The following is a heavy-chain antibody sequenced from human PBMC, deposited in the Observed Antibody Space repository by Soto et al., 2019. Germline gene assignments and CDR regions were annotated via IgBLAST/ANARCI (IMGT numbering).Heavy chain of an antibody. D-gene: IGHD1-26*01. CDR3: ARHLHSRGTVGPTTPLHP. J-gene: IGHJ5*02. V-gene: IGHV3-53*01. Sequence: GGSLRLSCAISGFSVSSNYLSWVRQAPGKGLEWVSVHYSGGSTYYADSVQGRFTISRDKSNNTLYLQMRRVRAEDTAVYFCARHLHSRGTVGPTTPLHPWGQGTQVTVSS. CDR1: GFSVSSNY. CDR2: HYSGGST.